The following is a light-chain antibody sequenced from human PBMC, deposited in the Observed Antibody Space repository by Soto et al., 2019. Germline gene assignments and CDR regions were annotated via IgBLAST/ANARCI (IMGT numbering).Light chain of an antibody. CDR3: RTWDSSLSAVV. J-gene: IGLJ2*01. V-gene: IGLV1-51*01. CDR2: DHN. CDR1: SSNIGNNY. Sequence: QSVLTQPPSVSAAPGQKVTISCSGSSSNIGNNYVSWYQQLPGTAPKLLIYDHNKRPSGIPDRFSGSKSGTSATLGITGLQTGDEADYYCRTWDSSLSAVVFGGGTQLTVL.